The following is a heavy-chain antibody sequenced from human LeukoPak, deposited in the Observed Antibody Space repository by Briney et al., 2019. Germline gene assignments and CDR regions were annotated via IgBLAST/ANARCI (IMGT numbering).Heavy chain of an antibody. CDR3: ARYTSGSYFWADK. J-gene: IGHJ4*02. D-gene: IGHD1-26*01. CDR1: GDSFTSTTYY. CDR2: IYYSGTT. V-gene: IGHV4-39*01. Sequence: PSETLSLTCTVSGDSFTSTTYYWGWLRQSPGKGLEWVGSIYYSGTTYYNPSLKSRATICVNTSKSQFSLKLTAVTAADTAVYYCARYTSGSYFWADKWGQGTLVTVSS.